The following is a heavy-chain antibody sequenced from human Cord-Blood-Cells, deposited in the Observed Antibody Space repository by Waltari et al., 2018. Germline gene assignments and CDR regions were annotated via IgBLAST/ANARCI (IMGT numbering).Heavy chain of an antibody. CDR3: ARSPTTVTTQFDY. J-gene: IGHJ4*02. CDR2: IYYSGST. CDR1: GGSISSSSYY. V-gene: IGHV4-39*07. D-gene: IGHD4-17*01. Sequence: QLQLQESGPGLVKPPATLSLTRTVSGGSISSSSYYWRWIRQPPGKGLEWIGSIYYSGSTYYNPSLKSRVTISVDTSKNQFSLKLSSVTAADTAVYYCARSPTTVTTQFDYWGQGTLVTVSS.